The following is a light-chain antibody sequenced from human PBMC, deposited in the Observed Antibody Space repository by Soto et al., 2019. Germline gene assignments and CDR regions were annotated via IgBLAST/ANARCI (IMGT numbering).Light chain of an antibody. Sequence: VGKKQSPGTRALYPGVSTTLSGRASQSVSTSSLAWYQQKRGQAPRLLIHDASSRATGIPDRFSGSGSGTDFTLTISRLEPEDFAVYYCQQYVRSGTFGQGTEV. J-gene: IGKJ1*01. CDR1: QSVSTSS. CDR3: QQYVRSGT. V-gene: IGKV3-20*01. CDR2: DAS.